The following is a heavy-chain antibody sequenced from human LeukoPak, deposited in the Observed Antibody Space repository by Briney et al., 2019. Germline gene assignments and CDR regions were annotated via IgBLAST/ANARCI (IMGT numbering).Heavy chain of an antibody. CDR2: ISGSGGST. CDR1: GFTFSSYA. J-gene: IGHJ2*01. CDR3: AKDSTPDSGGYYYGYWYFDL. Sequence: PGGSLRLSCAASGFTFSSYAMSWVRQAPGKGLEWVSAISGSGGSTYYADSVKGRFTISRDNSKNTLYLQMNSLRAEDTAVYYCAKDSTPDSGGYYYGYWYFDLWGRGTLVTVSS. V-gene: IGHV3-23*01. D-gene: IGHD3-22*01.